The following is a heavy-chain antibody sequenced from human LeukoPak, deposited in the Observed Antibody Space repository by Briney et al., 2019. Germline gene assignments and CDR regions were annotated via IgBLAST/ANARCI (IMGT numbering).Heavy chain of an antibody. CDR1: GGSISSGGYS. D-gene: IGHD3-22*01. CDR3: ARYCDSSGYWGRDAFDI. J-gene: IGHJ3*02. V-gene: IGHV4-30-2*05. CDR2: IYHSGST. Sequence: SQTLSLTCAVSGGSISSGGYSWSWIRQPPGKGLEWIGYIYHSGSTYYNPSLKSRVTISVDTSKNQFSLKLSSVTAADTAVYYCARYCDSSGYWGRDAFDIWGQGTMVTVSS.